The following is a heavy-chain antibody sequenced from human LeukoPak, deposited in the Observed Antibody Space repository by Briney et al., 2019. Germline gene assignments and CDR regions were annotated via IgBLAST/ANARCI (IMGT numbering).Heavy chain of an antibody. CDR1: GYTLTELS. Sequence: ASVKVSCTVSGYTLTELSMHWVRQAPGKGLEWMGGFDPEDGETIYAQKFQGRVTMTEDTSTDTAYMELSSLRSEDTAVYYCATDRKDSSSWYFDYWGQGTLVTVSS. D-gene: IGHD6-13*01. V-gene: IGHV1-24*01. CDR3: ATDRKDSSSWYFDY. J-gene: IGHJ4*02. CDR2: FDPEDGET.